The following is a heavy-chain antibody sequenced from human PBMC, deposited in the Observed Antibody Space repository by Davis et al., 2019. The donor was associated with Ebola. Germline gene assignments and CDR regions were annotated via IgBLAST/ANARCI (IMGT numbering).Heavy chain of an antibody. Sequence: GESLKISCKGSGYSFTSYWIGCVRQMPGKGLEWMGIIYPGDSDTRYSPSFQGQVTISADKSISTAYLQWSSLKASDTAMYYCARRSEFWSGYSSYYVMDVWGQGTTVTVSS. D-gene: IGHD3-3*01. J-gene: IGHJ6*02. CDR2: IYPGDSDT. V-gene: IGHV5-51*01. CDR3: ARRSEFWSGYSSYYVMDV. CDR1: GYSFTSYW.